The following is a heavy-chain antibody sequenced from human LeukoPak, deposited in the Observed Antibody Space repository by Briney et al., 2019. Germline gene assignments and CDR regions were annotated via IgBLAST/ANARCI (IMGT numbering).Heavy chain of an antibody. V-gene: IGHV1-2*02. Sequence: ASVKVSCKASGYTFTAYYMHWVRQAPGQGLEWLGWLNPNSGGTNYAQKFQGRVTMTRDTSITTAYMELSRLSSDDTAVYYCASSVSSRWAIIDYWGQGTLVTVSS. J-gene: IGHJ4*02. CDR2: LNPNSGGT. CDR3: ASSVSSRWAIIDY. CDR1: GYTFTAYY. D-gene: IGHD6-13*01.